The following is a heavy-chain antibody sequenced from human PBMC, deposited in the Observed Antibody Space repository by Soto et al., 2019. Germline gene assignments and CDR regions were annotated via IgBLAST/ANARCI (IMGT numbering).Heavy chain of an antibody. D-gene: IGHD4-17*01. CDR1: GFTFSSYG. Sequence: GGSLRLSCAAAGFTFSSYGMHWVRQAPGTGLEWVAVMSYDGSKYYADTVKGRFTISRDNSKNTLYLQINSLRPEDAAVYYCAKDFTPWFGDYFYYYYGMDVWGQGTAVTVSS. J-gene: IGHJ6*02. CDR2: MSYDGSK. V-gene: IGHV3-30*18. CDR3: AKDFTPWFGDYFYYYYGMDV.